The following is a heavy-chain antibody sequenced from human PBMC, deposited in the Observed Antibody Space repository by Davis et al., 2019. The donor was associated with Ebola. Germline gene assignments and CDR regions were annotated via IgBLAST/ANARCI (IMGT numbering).Heavy chain of an antibody. CDR1: NFPFENYW. V-gene: IGHV3-7*01. CDR3: AKSGYQKLWIFEQ. Sequence: GGSLRLSCSASNFPFENYWMGWARQVPGRGLEWVAIIKQDGSEAYYVDSVKGRFTISRDTDKMSIYLQMNSLGVEDTAVYYCAKSGYQKLWIFEQWGQGTLVTVSS. CDR2: IKQDGSEA. J-gene: IGHJ4*02. D-gene: IGHD2-2*01.